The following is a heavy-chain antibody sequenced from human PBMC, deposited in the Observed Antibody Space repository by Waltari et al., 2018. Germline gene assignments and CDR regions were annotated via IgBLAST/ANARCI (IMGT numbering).Heavy chain of an antibody. D-gene: IGHD3-16*02. CDR2: VSGSGATP. V-gene: IGHV3-23*01. J-gene: IGHJ4*02. CDR3: AKGSRGYTNYFFDY. Sequence: GLEWVASVSGSGATPFYADSVKGRFTIVRDNSKDTVYLQMNSLRVDDSAVYYCAKGSRGYTNYFFDYWGQGALVIVSS.